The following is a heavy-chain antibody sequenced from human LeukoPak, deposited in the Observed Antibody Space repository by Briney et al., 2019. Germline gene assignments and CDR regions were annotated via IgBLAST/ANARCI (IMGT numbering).Heavy chain of an antibody. J-gene: IGHJ6*03. Sequence: PSETLSLTCTVSGGSISSSSYYWGWIRQPPGKGLEWIGEINHSGSTNYNPSLKSRVTISVDTSKNQFSLRLSSVTAADTAVYYCASAATTWYYDILTGKLKRIPYYMDVWGDGTTVTVSS. CDR2: INHSGST. V-gene: IGHV4-39*07. CDR1: GGSISSSSYY. CDR3: ASAATTWYYDILTGKLKRIPYYMDV. D-gene: IGHD3-9*01.